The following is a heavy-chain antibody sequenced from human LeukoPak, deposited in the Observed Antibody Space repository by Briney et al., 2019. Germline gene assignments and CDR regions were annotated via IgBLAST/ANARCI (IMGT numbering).Heavy chain of an antibody. D-gene: IGHD2-21*01. CDR3: AKDGED. Sequence: GGSLRLSCAASGFTFSSYAMSWVRQAPGKGLESVSTISGSASDTHYADSVKGRFTISRDNSKNTLYLHMDSLRADDTAVYYCAKDGEDWGQGTLVTVSS. J-gene: IGHJ4*02. V-gene: IGHV3-23*01. CDR2: ISGSASDT. CDR1: GFTFSSYA.